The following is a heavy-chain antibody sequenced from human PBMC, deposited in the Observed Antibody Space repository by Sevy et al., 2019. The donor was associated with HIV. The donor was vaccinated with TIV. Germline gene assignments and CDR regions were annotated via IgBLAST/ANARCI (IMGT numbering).Heavy chain of an antibody. CDR1: GYSFGSYW. Sequence: GESLKISCKGSGYSFGSYWIAWVRQMPGKGLEWMGIIYPGDSDTRYSPAFQGQVTISADKSINTAYLQCSSLKASDTAIYYCARRDNWNFDYWGQGALVTVSS. CDR2: IYPGDSDT. V-gene: IGHV5-51*01. D-gene: IGHD3-3*01. J-gene: IGHJ4*02. CDR3: ARRDNWNFDY.